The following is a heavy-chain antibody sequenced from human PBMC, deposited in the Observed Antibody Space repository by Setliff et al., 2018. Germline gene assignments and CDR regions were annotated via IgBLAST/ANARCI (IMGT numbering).Heavy chain of an antibody. CDR1: GFTFRSYW. Sequence: RLSCAASGFTFRSYWMSWVRQAPGKGLEWVANIKKDGSIKYYLDSVRGRFTISRDNAENSLTLQMNSLRVEDTAVYYCSRDLQGSGDYVVDYWGQGTLVTVS. J-gene: IGHJ4*02. CDR2: IKKDGSIK. D-gene: IGHD4-17*01. CDR3: SRDLQGSGDYVVDY. V-gene: IGHV3-7*01.